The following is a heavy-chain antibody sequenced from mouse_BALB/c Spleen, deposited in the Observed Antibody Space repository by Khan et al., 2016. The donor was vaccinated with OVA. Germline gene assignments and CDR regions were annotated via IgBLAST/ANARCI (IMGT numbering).Heavy chain of an antibody. CDR3: ARLAYYYDREGFAY. CDR2: INTGGAYT. Sequence: EVELVESGGDLVRPGGSLKLSCAASGFTFSTYGMSWVRQTPDQRLEWVATINTGGAYTYYPDTVKGRSTISRDNAYNTPYLQLSSLKSEDTAIYYCARLAYYYDREGFAYWGRGTLVTVSA. CDR1: GFTFSTYG. J-gene: IGHJ3*01. D-gene: IGHD1-1*01. V-gene: IGHV5-6*01.